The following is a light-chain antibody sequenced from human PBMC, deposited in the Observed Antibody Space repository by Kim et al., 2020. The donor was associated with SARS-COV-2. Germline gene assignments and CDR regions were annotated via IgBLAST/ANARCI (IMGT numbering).Light chain of an antibody. CDR1: NSDIGAYNY. V-gene: IGLV2-14*03. CDR2: DGS. Sequence: QSITISCTGTNSDIGAYNYVCWYQQHPGKAPKLIIYDGSNRPSGVSTRFSGSKSGSTASLTISGLQAEDEADYYCGSYTGSSALEIFGGGTQLTVL. CDR3: GSYTGSSALEI. J-gene: IGLJ2*01.